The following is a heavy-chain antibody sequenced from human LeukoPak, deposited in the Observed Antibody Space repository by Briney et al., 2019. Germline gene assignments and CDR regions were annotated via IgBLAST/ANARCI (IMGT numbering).Heavy chain of an antibody. V-gene: IGHV1-18*01. CDR1: GYTFTSYG. CDR2: ISAYNGNT. J-gene: IGHJ3*02. D-gene: IGHD3-3*01. Sequence: ASVKVSCKASGYTFTSYGISWVRQAPGQGLEWMGWISAYNGNTNYAQKLQGRVTMTTDTSTSTAYMELSSLRSEDTAVYYCARSWSALIFGAFDIWGQGTMVTVSS. CDR3: ARSWSALIFGAFDI.